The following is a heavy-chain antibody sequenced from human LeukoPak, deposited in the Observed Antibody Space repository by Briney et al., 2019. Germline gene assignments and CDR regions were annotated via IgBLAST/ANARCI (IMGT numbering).Heavy chain of an antibody. V-gene: IGHV1-69*05. CDR2: IIPIFGTA. J-gene: IGHJ5*02. CDR3: ASRYCSSTSCYNPGFDP. D-gene: IGHD2-2*01. CDR1: GGTFSSYA. Sequence: SVKVSCKASGGTFSSYAISWVRQAPGQGLERMGGIIPIFGTANYAQKFQGRVTITTDESTSTAYMELSSLRSEDTAVYYCASRYCSSTSCYNPGFDPWGQGTLVTVSS.